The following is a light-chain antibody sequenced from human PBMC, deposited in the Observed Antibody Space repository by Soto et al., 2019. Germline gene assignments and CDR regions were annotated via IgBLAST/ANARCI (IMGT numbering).Light chain of an antibody. Sequence: DIQMTQSPSSLSASVGDRVTITCRASQSISGYLNWYQVKPGKPPQLLIYIASNLHSAVPSRFTGGGSGAEFTLAITSLQTEDSATYDGQQTSNTPWTFGQGTKLEIK. CDR1: QSISGY. V-gene: IGKV1-39*01. CDR3: QQTSNTPWT. J-gene: IGKJ1*01. CDR2: IAS.